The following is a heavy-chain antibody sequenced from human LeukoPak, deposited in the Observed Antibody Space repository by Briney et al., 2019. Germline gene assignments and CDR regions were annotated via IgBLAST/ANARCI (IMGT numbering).Heavy chain of an antibody. CDR1: GYTFTSYG. CDR2: ISAYNGNT. D-gene: IGHD3-22*01. V-gene: IGHV1-18*01. Sequence: ASVKVSCKASGYTFTSYGISWVRQAPGQGLEWMGWISAYNGNTNYAQKLQGRVTMTTDTSTSTAYMELRSLRSDDTAVYYCARWRITMIVLVKAGGYMDVWGKGTTVTVSS. J-gene: IGHJ6*03. CDR3: ARWRITMIVLVKAGGYMDV.